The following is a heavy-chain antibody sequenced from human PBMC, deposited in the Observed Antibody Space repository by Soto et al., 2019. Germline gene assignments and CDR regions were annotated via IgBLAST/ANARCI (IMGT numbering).Heavy chain of an antibody. Sequence: EVQVAESGGGLIHPGGSLRLSCIVSGFNVNNNYLSWVRQSPGKGLEWVSDIYSGADTYYTDSVKGRFTISRDNSKNTVYLQMNSLRAEDTARYYCARGGGNYDWCRYLDSWGQGTLVTVSS. J-gene: IGHJ4*02. V-gene: IGHV3-53*01. CDR2: IYSGADT. CDR1: GFNVNNNY. D-gene: IGHD3-9*01. CDR3: ARGGGNYDWCRYLDS.